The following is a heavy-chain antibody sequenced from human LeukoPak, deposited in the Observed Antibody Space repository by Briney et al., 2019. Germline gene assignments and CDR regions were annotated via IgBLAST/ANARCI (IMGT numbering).Heavy chain of an antibody. CDR2: IWYDGSNK. CDR3: TRIPSSTSSWYYFDY. V-gene: IGHV3-33*01. D-gene: IGHD6-13*01. Sequence: PGRSLRLSCAVCGFTFSSYGMHWVRQAPGKGLEWVAVIWYDGSNKYYADSVKGRFTISRDNSKNTLYLQMNSLRAEDTAVYYCTRIPSSTSSWYYFDYWGQGTLVTVSS. CDR1: GFTFSSYG. J-gene: IGHJ4*02.